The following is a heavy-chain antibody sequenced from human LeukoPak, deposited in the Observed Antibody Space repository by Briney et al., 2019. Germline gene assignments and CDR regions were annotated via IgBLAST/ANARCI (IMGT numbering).Heavy chain of an antibody. CDR1: GFTFSSYE. CDR3: ATFTTTVTTSRSYYMDV. V-gene: IGHV3-48*03. D-gene: IGHD4-17*01. J-gene: IGHJ6*03. Sequence: GGSLRLSCAASGFTFSSYEMNWVRQAPGKGLEWVSYISSSGSTIYYADSVKGRFTISRDNAKNSLYLQMNSLRAEDTAVYYCATFTTTVTTSRSYYMDVWGKGTTVTVSS. CDR2: ISSSGSTI.